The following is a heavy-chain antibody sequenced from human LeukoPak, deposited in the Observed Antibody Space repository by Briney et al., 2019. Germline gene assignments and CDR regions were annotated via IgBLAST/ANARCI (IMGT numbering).Heavy chain of an antibody. CDR2: ISDDGSNK. CDR3: AKAVAGTAVLYGDY. CDR1: GFTFSNYA. D-gene: IGHD6-19*01. J-gene: IGHJ4*02. V-gene: IGHV3-30*04. Sequence: PGGSLRLSCAASGFTFSNYAMHWVRQAPGKGLEWVAVISDDGSNKYYADSVKGRFTISRDNSKNTLYLQMNSLRAEDTAVYYCAKAVAGTAVLYGDYWGQGTLVTVSS.